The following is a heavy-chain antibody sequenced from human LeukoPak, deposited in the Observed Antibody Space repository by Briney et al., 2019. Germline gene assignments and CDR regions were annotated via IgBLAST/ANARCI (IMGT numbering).Heavy chain of an antibody. D-gene: IGHD2-15*01. CDR2: ISGSGGRT. V-gene: IGHV3-23*01. J-gene: IGHJ4*02. CDR3: AKADCSGGSCYSGY. Sequence: GGSLRLSCPASVFTFSSYAMRGLRPAPGKGVEWVSAISGSGGRTYSADSVKGRFTISRDNSKNRLYLKMNSLRAEDTAVYYCAKADCSGGSCYSGYWGQGTLVTVSS. CDR1: VFTFSSYA.